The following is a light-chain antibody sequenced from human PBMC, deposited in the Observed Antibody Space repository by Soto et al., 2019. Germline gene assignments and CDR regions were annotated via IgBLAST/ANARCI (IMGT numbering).Light chain of an antibody. CDR2: SHN. CDR3: AAWDDSLDGYV. CDR1: SPNIGSHT. J-gene: IGLJ1*01. V-gene: IGLV1-44*01. Sequence: QSVVTKPPSASGTPGQRVTISCSGGSPNIGSHTVNWYQQLPGKAPKLLIYSHNQRPSGVPDRFSGSKSGTSASLAISGLQSEDEADYYCAAWDDSLDGYVFGTGTKLTVL.